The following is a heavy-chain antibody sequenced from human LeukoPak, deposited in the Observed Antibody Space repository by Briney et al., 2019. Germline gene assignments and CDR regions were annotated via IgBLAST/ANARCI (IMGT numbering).Heavy chain of an antibody. V-gene: IGHV1-2*02. CDR3: GRVNRDLARRQYGFDP. J-gene: IGHJ5*02. D-gene: IGHD1-14*01. Sequence: ASVKVSCKASGYTFTGYYMHWVRQAPGQGLEWMGWINPNSGGTNYAQKFQGRVTMTRDTSISTAYMELSRLRSDDTAVYYCGRVNRDLARRQYGFDPWGQGTLVTVSS. CDR1: GYTFTGYY. CDR2: INPNSGGT.